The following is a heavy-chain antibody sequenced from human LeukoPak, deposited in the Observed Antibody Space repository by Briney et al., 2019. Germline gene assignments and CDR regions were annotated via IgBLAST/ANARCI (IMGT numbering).Heavy chain of an antibody. J-gene: IGHJ6*03. CDR3: ARSYSSSSGLWTDPRLPPPYYYYMDV. CDR2: INWNGGST. Sequence: GGSLRLSCAASGFTFDDYGMSWVRQAPGKGLEWVSGINWNGGSTGYADSVKGRFTISRDNAKNSLYLQMNSLRAEDTALYYCARSYSSSSGLWTDPRLPPPYYYYMDVWGKGTTVTVSS. D-gene: IGHD6-6*01. V-gene: IGHV3-20*04. CDR1: GFTFDDYG.